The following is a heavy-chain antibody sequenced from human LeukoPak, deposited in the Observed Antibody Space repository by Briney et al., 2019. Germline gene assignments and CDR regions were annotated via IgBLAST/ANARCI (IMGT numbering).Heavy chain of an antibody. D-gene: IGHD3-16*02. V-gene: IGHV4-4*07. Sequence: PSETLSLTCTVSGGSISSYYWSWIRQSAGKGLEWIGRIYASGSTNYNPSLKSRVTMSVDTSKNQFSLKLSSVSAADTAVYYCARAKDNYRGNDAFDIWGQGTMVTASS. J-gene: IGHJ3*02. CDR3: ARAKDNYRGNDAFDI. CDR2: IYASGST. CDR1: GGSISSYY.